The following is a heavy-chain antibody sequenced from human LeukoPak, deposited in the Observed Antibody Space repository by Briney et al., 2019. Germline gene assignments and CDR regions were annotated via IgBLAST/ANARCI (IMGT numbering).Heavy chain of an antibody. CDR1: GFTFNNYA. Sequence: GGSLRLSCAASGFTFNNYAMHWVRQAPGKGLEWVTTIWYDGSNKYYGDSVKGRFTISRDNSKSTLYLQMDSLGAEDTAVYYCARDKGNHPYNWFDPWGQGTLVTVSS. CDR2: IWYDGSNK. D-gene: IGHD1-14*01. CDR3: ARDKGNHPYNWFDP. V-gene: IGHV3-33*01. J-gene: IGHJ5*02.